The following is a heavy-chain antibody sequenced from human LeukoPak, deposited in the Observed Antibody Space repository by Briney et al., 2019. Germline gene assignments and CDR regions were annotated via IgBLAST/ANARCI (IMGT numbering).Heavy chain of an antibody. CDR2: IIPIFGTA. Sequence: GASVKVSCKASGGTFSSYAISWVRQAPGQGLEWMGGIIPIFGTANYAQKFQGRVTITADKSTSTAYMELSSLRSEDTAVYYCARAAYYYDSSGYYYTTQGDYWGQGTLVTVSS. J-gene: IGHJ4*02. D-gene: IGHD3-22*01. CDR3: ARAAYYYDSSGYYYTTQGDY. CDR1: GGTFSSYA. V-gene: IGHV1-69*06.